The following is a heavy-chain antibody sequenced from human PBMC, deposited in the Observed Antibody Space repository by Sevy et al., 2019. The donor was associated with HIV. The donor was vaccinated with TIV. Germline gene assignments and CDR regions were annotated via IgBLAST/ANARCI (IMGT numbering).Heavy chain of an antibody. J-gene: IGHJ4*02. Sequence: GGSLRLYCVVSTFTFSDYYMTWIRQAPGKGLEWISHISSGGTITSHADSVKGRFTISRDNAKNSLYLQMNSLRAEDTAVYYCARVRYNYGSYYFDYWGQGTLVTVSS. CDR1: TFTFSDYY. CDR3: ARVRYNYGSYYFDY. V-gene: IGHV3-11*01. CDR2: ISSGGTIT. D-gene: IGHD5-18*01.